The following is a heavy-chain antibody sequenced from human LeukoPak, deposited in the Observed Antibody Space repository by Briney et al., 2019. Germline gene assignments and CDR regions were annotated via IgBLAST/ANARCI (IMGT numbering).Heavy chain of an antibody. V-gene: IGHV3-11*01. CDR1: GFTFSDYY. J-gene: IGHJ3*02. CDR2: ISSSGSTI. Sequence: GGSLRLSCAASGFTFSDYYMSWIRQAPGKGLEWVSYISSSGSTIYYADSVKGRFTISRDNAKNSLYLKMNSLRAEDTAVYYCARESQLVAAFDIWGQGTMVTVSS. CDR3: ARESQLVAAFDI. D-gene: IGHD6-6*01.